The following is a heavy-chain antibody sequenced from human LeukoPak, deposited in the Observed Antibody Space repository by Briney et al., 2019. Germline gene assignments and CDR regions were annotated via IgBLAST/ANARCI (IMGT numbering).Heavy chain of an antibody. Sequence: PSETLSLTCGVSGGSTSSTNWWSWVRQPPGQGLEWIGEISLTGETNYNPSLNGRVTMSLDKSRNQLSLKLTSVTAADTAIYCCSRESGAFCPFGYWGQGTLVIVPP. V-gene: IGHV4-4*01. D-gene: IGHD1-26*01. CDR2: ISLTGET. CDR3: SRESGAFCPFGY. CDR1: GGSTSSTNW. J-gene: IGHJ4*02.